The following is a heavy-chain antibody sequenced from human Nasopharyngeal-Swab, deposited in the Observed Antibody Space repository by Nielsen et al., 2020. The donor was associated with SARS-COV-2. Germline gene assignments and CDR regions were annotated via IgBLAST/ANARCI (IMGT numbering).Heavy chain of an antibody. CDR3: ARGKGDAYRNFDY. CDR1: GGYNSHGAYN. CDR2: IYYTGRA. J-gene: IGHJ4*02. D-gene: IGHD5-24*01. Sequence: SETLSLTCTVSGGYNSHGAYNWNWIRQPPGPGLEWVGYIYYTGRASYNPSLKSRVSISINASRRQFSLNLVFMSAADTAVYYCARGKGDAYRNFDYWDQGTLVTVSS. V-gene: IGHV4-30-4*08.